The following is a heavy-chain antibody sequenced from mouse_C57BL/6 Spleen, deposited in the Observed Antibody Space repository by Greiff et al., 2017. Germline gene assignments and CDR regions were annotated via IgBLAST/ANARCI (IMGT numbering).Heavy chain of an antibody. J-gene: IGHJ2*01. V-gene: IGHV1-69*01. CDR2: IDPSGSYT. CDR3: AYGNSKDYFDY. Sequence: QVQLKQPGAELVMPGASVKLSCKASGYTFTSYWMHWVKQRPGQGLEWIGEIDPSGSYTNYNQKFKGKSTLTVDKSSSTAYMQLSSLTSEDSAVYYCAYGNSKDYFDYWGQGTTLTVAS. D-gene: IGHD2-1*01. CDR1: GYTFTSYW.